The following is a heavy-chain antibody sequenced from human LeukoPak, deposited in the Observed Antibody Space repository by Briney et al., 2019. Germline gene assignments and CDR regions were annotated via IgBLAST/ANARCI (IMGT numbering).Heavy chain of an antibody. CDR1: GFTVGSIH. Sequence: GGSLRLSCAVSGFTVGSIHMAWVRQAPGKGLEWVSVIYNGDNTNYADSVRGRFTISRDNSKNTLYLQMNSLRAEDTAVYYCARASQWLAFDYWGQGTLVTDSS. CDR2: IYNGDNT. V-gene: IGHV3-66*01. CDR3: ARASQWLAFDY. J-gene: IGHJ4*02. D-gene: IGHD6-19*01.